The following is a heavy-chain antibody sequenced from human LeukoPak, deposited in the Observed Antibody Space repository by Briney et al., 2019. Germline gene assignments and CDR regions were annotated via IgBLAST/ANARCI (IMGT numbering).Heavy chain of an antibody. Sequence: PGGSLRLSCAASGFTFSSYAMHWVRQAPGKGLEWVAVISYDGSNKCYADSVKGRFTISRDNSKNTLYLQMNSLRAEDTAVYYCARDHYYGSGSPPYYFDYWGQGTLVTVSS. CDR1: GFTFSSYA. V-gene: IGHV3-30*04. J-gene: IGHJ4*02. D-gene: IGHD3-10*01. CDR3: ARDHYYGSGSPPYYFDY. CDR2: ISYDGSNK.